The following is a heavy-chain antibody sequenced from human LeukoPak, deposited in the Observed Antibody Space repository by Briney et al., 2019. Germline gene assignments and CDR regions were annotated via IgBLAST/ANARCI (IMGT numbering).Heavy chain of an antibody. CDR2: ISSSGSTI. CDR3: ARDQYYYDSSGYSRHFDY. D-gene: IGHD3-22*01. J-gene: IGHJ4*02. CDR1: GLTFSDYY. V-gene: IGHV3-11*04. Sequence: PGGSLRLSCAASGLTFSDYYMSWIRQAPGKGLEWVSYISSSGSTIYYADSVKGRFTISRDNAKNSLYLQMNSLRAEDTAVYYCARDQYYYDSSGYSRHFDYWGQGTLVTVSS.